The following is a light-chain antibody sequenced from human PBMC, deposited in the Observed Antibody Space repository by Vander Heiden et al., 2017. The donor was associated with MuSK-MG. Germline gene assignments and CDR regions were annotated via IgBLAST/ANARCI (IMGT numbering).Light chain of an antibody. Sequence: EIVLTQSPATLSLSVGERATLSCRASQSVSSYLAWYQQKPGKAPRLLIYDASNRAPGIPARFSGSGCGTEVSLPTSSREQEDFEVSYCQQHSNWPPVTFGQGTQLEIK. J-gene: IGKJ5*01. CDR3: QQHSNWPPVT. V-gene: IGKV3-11*01. CDR1: QSVSSY. CDR2: DAS.